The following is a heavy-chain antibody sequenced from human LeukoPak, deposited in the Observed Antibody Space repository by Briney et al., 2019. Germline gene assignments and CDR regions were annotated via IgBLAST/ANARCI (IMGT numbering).Heavy chain of an antibody. CDR2: INPSSGGT. CDR1: GYTFTGYY. D-gene: IGHD5-24*01. J-gene: IGHJ5*02. V-gene: IGHV1-2*02. CDR3: ARAPSVEGYPPRAP. Sequence: ASVKVSCKASGYTFTGYYMHWVRQAPGQGLEWMGWINPSSGGTNYGRVTMTRDTSISTAYMELSRLRSDDTAVYYCARAPSVEGYPPRAPWGKGTLVTVS.